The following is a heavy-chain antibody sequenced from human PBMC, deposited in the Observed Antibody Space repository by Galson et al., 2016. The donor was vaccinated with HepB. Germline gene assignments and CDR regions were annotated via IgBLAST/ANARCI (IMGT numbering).Heavy chain of an antibody. CDR1: GFTFSSYG. V-gene: IGHV3-30*03. D-gene: IGHD3-22*01. CDR2: LSYGGINQ. J-gene: IGHJ4*02. CDR3: VAEYHDSAGYHGFQY. Sequence: SLRLSCAASGFTFSSYGMRWVRQAPGKGLEWMASLSYGGINQYYADSAKGRFTISRDISKNTLYLQINTLSAEDTAIYYCVAEYHDSAGYHGFQYWGQGTLVTVSS.